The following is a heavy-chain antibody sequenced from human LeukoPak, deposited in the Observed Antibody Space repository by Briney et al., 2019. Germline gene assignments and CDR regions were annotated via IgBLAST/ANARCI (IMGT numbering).Heavy chain of an antibody. CDR1: GFTVSSNY. J-gene: IGHJ4*02. CDR2: IYSGGST. Sequence: GGSLRLSCAASGFTVSSNYMSWVRQAPGKGLEWVSVIYSGGSTYYADSVKGRFTISRDNSKNTLYLQMNSLRAEDTAVYYCARGLRSGSYYNLEAGFDYWGQGTLVIVSS. CDR3: ARGLRSGSYYNLEAGFDY. D-gene: IGHD3-10*02. V-gene: IGHV3-53*01.